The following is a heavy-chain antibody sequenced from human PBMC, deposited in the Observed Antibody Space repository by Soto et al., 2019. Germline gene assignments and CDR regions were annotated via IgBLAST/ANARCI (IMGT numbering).Heavy chain of an antibody. Sequence: QVQLVQSGAEVKKPGASVKVSCKASGYTFTSYAIGWVRQAPGQGLEWMGWINAYNGNTNYAQKLQGRVTMTTDTSTSTAYMGPGSLRTDDTGVDYCAGEGPAEDYLGQGTLVTGSS. CDR3: AGEGPAEDY. CDR1: GYTFTSYA. J-gene: IGHJ4*02. CDR2: INAYNGNT. V-gene: IGHV1-18*01.